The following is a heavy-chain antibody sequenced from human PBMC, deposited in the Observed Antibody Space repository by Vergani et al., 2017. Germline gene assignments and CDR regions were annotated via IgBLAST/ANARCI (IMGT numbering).Heavy chain of an antibody. Sequence: QVQLQESGPGLVKSSETLSLTCSVSFDSIRNLYCNWIRQPPGKGLEWIGSIHYSENTNYNPSLKTPVTISVDTSKNQFSLTLTSVTAADTAVYYYASDTHSGQRADRWGQGILVTVTS. CDR1: FDSIRNLY. V-gene: IGHV4-59*11. J-gene: IGHJ5*02. CDR3: ASDTHSGQRADR. D-gene: IGHD6-19*01. CDR2: IHYSENT.